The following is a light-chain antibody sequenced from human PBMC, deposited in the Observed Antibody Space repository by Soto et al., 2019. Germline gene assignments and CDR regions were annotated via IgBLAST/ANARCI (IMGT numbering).Light chain of an antibody. Sequence: QSVLTQPPSVSGSPGQSVTICCTGTISDVGFYARVSWYQQPPGTAPKLLIYDVTSRPSGVPDRFSGSQSGKTASLTISGLRAEDEADYYCSSYTSSSTYVFGPGTKLTVL. V-gene: IGLV2-18*02. CDR3: SSYTSSSTYV. CDR2: DVT. J-gene: IGLJ1*01. CDR1: ISDVGFYAR.